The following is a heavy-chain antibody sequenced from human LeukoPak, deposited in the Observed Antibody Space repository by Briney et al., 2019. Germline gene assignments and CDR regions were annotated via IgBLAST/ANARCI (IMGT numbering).Heavy chain of an antibody. J-gene: IGHJ4*02. CDR2: INPNSGGT. CDR1: GGTFSSYA. V-gene: IGHV1-2*02. D-gene: IGHD3-22*01. CDR3: ARSLTMIVVVIAGY. Sequence: GASVKVSCKASGGTFSSYAISWVRQAPGQGLEWMGWINPNSGGTNYAQKFQGRVTMTRDTSISTAYMELSRLRSDDTAVYYCARSLTMIVVVIAGYWGQGTLVTVSS.